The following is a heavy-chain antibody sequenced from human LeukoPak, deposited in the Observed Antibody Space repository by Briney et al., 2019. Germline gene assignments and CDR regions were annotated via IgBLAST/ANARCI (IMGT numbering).Heavy chain of an antibody. CDR2: ISGRGGST. Sequence: PGGSLRLSCAASGFTFSNYAMSWVPQAPGKGLEWVSVISGRGGSTYYADSVKGRFTISRDNLKNTLYLQMNSLRAEDTAVYYCAKGAITMIVVVNYFDYWGQGTLVTVSS. D-gene: IGHD3-22*01. J-gene: IGHJ4*02. V-gene: IGHV3-23*01. CDR3: AKGAITMIVVVNYFDY. CDR1: GFTFSNYA.